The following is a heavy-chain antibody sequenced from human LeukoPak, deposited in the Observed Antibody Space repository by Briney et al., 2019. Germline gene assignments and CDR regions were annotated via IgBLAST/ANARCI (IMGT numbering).Heavy chain of an antibody. V-gene: IGHV1-18*01. J-gene: IGHJ4*02. CDR1: GYTFTSYG. Sequence: ASVKVSCKASGYTFTSYGISWVRQAPGQGLEWMGWITAYNGNTNYAQKLQGRVTMTTDTSTSTAYMELRSLRPDDSAVYYCARVLTTVVTPYLDYWGQGTLVTVSS. D-gene: IGHD4-23*01. CDR2: ITAYNGNT. CDR3: ARVLTTVVTPYLDY.